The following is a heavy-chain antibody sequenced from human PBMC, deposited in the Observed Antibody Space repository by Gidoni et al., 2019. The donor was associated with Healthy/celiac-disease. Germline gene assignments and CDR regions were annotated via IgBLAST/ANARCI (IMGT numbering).Heavy chain of an antibody. CDR1: GFTFSSYS. V-gene: IGHV3-48*01. D-gene: IGHD2-21*02. CDR2: ISSSSSTI. J-gene: IGHJ4*02. Sequence: EVQLVESGGGLVQPGGSLRLSCAASGFTFSSYSMNWVRQAPGKGLEWVSYISSSSSTIYYADSVKGRFTISRDNAKNSLYLQMNSLRAEDTAVYYCARRCGGDCSQDYFDYWGQGTLVTVSS. CDR3: ARRCGGDCSQDYFDY.